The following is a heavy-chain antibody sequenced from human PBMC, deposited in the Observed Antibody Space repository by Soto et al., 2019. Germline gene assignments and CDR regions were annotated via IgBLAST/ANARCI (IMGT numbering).Heavy chain of an antibody. J-gene: IGHJ4*02. V-gene: IGHV1-69*02. Sequence: ASVKVSCKASGGTFSSYTISWVRQAPGQGLEWMGRIIPILGIANYAQKFQGRVTITADKSTSTAYMELSSLRSEDTAVYYCARGPRDYGDYVYWGQGTLVTVSS. CDR3: ARGPRDYGDYVY. D-gene: IGHD4-17*01. CDR1: GGTFSSYT. CDR2: IIPILGIA.